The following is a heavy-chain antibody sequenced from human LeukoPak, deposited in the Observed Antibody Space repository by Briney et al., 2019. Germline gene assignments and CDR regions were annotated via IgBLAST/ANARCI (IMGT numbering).Heavy chain of an antibody. V-gene: IGHV3-66*01. Sequence: GGSLRLSCAASGFNVSSNYMSWVRQAPGRGLEWVSVIYSGGSTYYADSVKGRFTISRDNSKNTLYLQMNSLRAEDTAVYYCARDGDTSGYYYDWYFDLWGRGTLVTVSS. D-gene: IGHD3-22*01. CDR2: IYSGGST. CDR3: ARDGDTSGYYYDWYFDL. J-gene: IGHJ2*01. CDR1: GFNVSSNY.